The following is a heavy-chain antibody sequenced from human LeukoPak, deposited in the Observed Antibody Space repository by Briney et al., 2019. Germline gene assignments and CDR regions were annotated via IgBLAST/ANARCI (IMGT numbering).Heavy chain of an antibody. J-gene: IGHJ4*02. D-gene: IGHD2-2*01. V-gene: IGHV1-24*01. CDR3: ARDYCSSTSCLFDY. CDR2: FDPEYGET. CDR1: GYTLTELS. Sequence: ASVKVSCKVSGYTLTELSMHWVRQAPGKGLEWMGGFDPEYGETIYAQKFQGRVTMTEDTSTDTAYMELSRLRSDDTAMYYCARDYCSSTSCLFDYWGQGTLVTVSS.